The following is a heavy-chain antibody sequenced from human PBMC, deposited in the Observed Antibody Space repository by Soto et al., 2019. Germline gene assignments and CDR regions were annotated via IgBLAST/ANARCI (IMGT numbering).Heavy chain of an antibody. Sequence: GGSLRLSCAASGFTFSSYWMHWVRQAPGKGLVWVSRINSDGSSTSYADSVKGRFTISRDNAKNTLYLQMNSLRAEDTAVYYCERDPNHLDGIDFRGQGTTVTVSS. CDR3: ERDPNHLDGIDF. J-gene: IGHJ6*02. V-gene: IGHV3-74*01. CDR1: GFTFSSYW. CDR2: INSDGSST.